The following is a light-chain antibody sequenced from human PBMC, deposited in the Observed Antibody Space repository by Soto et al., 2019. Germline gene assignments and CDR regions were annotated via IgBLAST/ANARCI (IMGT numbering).Light chain of an antibody. V-gene: IGLV2-14*01. CDR1: SSDVGGYHY. CDR3: SSYGSTITRYV. Sequence: QSVLTQPASGSGSPGQSITISCTGTSSDVGGYHYVSWYQQHPGKAPKLMIYEVSNRPSGVSNRFSGSKSGNTASLTISGLQAEDEADYFCSSYGSTITRYVFGTGTKVTVL. J-gene: IGLJ1*01. CDR2: EVS.